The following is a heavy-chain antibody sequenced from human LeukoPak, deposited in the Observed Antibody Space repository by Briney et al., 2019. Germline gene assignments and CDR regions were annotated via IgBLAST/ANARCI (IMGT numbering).Heavy chain of an antibody. D-gene: IGHD6-19*01. CDR2: IYYSGST. CDR1: GGSFSGYY. Sequence: PSETLSLTCAVHGGSFSGYYWSWIRQPPGKGLEWIGSIYYSGSTYYNPSLKSRVTISVDTSKNQFSLKLSSVTAADTAVYYCARLRIAVIDYWGQGTLVTVSS. V-gene: IGHV4-34*01. J-gene: IGHJ4*02. CDR3: ARLRIAVIDY.